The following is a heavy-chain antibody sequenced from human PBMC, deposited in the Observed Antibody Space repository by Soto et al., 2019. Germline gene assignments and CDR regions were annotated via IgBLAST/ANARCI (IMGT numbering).Heavy chain of an antibody. Sequence: SVKVSCKASGGTFSSYTISWVRQAPGQGLEWMGRIIPILGIANYAQKFQGRVTITADKSTSTAYMELSSLRSEDTAVYYCARGGNYYDSRGRYFDLRGRGTLVSVSS. V-gene: IGHV1-69*02. CDR1: GGTFSSYT. J-gene: IGHJ2*01. D-gene: IGHD3-22*01. CDR3: ARGGNYYDSRGRYFDL. CDR2: IIPILGIA.